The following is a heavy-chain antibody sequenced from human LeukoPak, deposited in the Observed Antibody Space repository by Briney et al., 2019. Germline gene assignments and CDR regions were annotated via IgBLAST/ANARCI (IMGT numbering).Heavy chain of an antibody. CDR3: ARASVWGSYRYREGYYFDY. D-gene: IGHD3-16*02. CDR2: ISANNGNT. Sequence: ASVKVSCKASGYTFTSYGISWVRQAPGQGLEWMGWISANNGNTNYAQKLQGRVTMTTDTSTSTAYMELRSLRSDDTAVYYCARASVWGSYRYREGYYFDYWGQGTLVTVSS. CDR1: GYTFTSYG. J-gene: IGHJ4*02. V-gene: IGHV1-18*01.